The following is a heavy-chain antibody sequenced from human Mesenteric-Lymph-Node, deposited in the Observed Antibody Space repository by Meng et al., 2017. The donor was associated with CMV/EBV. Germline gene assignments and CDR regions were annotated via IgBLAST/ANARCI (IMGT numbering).Heavy chain of an antibody. CDR3: ATGKYYLDSSGDYSVPFNF. CDR2: ISREGNNR. J-gene: IGHJ3*01. CDR1: GFPFTTFS. Sequence: GESLKISCAASGFPFTTFSMHWARQAPGKGLEWVGIISREGNNREYADSVRGRFTISKDNSKDTLYLQMNGLTVEDTAMYYCATGKYYLDSSGDYSVPFNFWGRGTMVTVSS. V-gene: IGHV3-30-3*01. D-gene: IGHD2-21*02.